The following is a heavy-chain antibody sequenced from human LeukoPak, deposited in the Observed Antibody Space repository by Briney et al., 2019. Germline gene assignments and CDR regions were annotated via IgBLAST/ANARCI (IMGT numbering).Heavy chain of an antibody. V-gene: IGHV4-34*01. CDR1: GVSFSGYY. D-gene: IGHD3-22*01. Sequence: SETLSLTCAVYGVSFSGYYWSWIRQPPGKGLEWIGEINHSGSTNYNPSLRSRVNISVDTSKNQFSLKLSSVTAADTAVYYCARHLYYYDSSGYQSHYWYFDLWGRGTLVTVSS. CDR2: INHSGST. CDR3: ARHLYYYDSSGYQSHYWYFDL. J-gene: IGHJ2*01.